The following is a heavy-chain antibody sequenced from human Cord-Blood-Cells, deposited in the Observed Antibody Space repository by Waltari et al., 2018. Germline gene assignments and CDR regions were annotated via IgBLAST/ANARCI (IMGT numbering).Heavy chain of an antibody. Sequence: QVQLVQSGAEVKKPGASVKVSCKASGYTFTSYYMHWVRQAPGQGLEWMRIINASGGSTSYAQKFQGRVNMTRDTSTSTVYMELSSLGSEDTAVYYWARGYDFWSGYYYWGQGTLVTVSS. J-gene: IGHJ4*02. CDR1: GYTFTSYY. V-gene: IGHV1-46*01. CDR2: INASGGST. D-gene: IGHD3-3*01. CDR3: ARGYDFWSGYYY.